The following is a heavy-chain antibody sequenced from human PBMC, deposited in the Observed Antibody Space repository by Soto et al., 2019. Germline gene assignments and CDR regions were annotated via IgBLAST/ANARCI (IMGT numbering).Heavy chain of an antibody. D-gene: IGHD3-10*01. V-gene: IGHV4-34*01. J-gene: IGHJ5*02. CDR1: GGSFSGYY. CDR2: INHSGST. Sequence: QVQLQQWGAGLLKPSETLSLTCAVYGGSFSGYYWSWIRQPPGKGLEWIGEINHSGSTNYNPSLKSRVTISVDTSKNQFSLKLSFVTAADTAVYYCARGKGVRFGEPMGWFDPWGQGTLVTVSS. CDR3: ARGKGVRFGEPMGWFDP.